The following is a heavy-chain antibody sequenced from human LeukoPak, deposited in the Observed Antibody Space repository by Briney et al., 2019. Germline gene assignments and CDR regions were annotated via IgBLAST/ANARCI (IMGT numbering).Heavy chain of an antibody. V-gene: IGHV3-48*01. D-gene: IGHD2-8*01. J-gene: IGHJ4*02. Sequence: PGGSLRLSCAASGFTFSSYGMNWVRQAPGKGLEWVSYISSSSTIYYADSVKGRFTISRDNAKNPLYLQMNSLRAEDTAVYYCASEMGDYWGQGTLVTVSS. CDR3: ASEMGDY. CDR2: ISSSSTI. CDR1: GFTFSSYG.